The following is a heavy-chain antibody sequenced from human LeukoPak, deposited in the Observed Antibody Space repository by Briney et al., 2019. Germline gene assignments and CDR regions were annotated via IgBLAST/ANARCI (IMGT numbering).Heavy chain of an antibody. CDR3: GSRIVGALNY. CDR1: GGSISSSNYY. J-gene: IGHJ4*02. Sequence: PSETLPLTCTVSGGSISSSNYYWGWIRQPPGKGLEWIGGIYYSGSTYYNPSLKSRVTMSVDTSKNQFSLKLSSVTAADTAVYYCGSRIVGALNYWGQGTLVTVSS. D-gene: IGHD1-26*01. CDR2: IYYSGST. V-gene: IGHV4-39*01.